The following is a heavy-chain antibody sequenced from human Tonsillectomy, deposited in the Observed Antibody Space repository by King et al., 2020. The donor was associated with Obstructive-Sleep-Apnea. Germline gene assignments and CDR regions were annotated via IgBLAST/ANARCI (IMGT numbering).Heavy chain of an antibody. CDR1: GFTFSSYG. CDR2: IWFDGTNE. CDR3: TKEGNYDGSSAGSCYFDL. J-gene: IGHJ2*01. Sequence: VQLVESGGGVVQPGDSLRLSCAASGFTFSSYGMHWVRQAPGKGLEWVAFIWFDGTNEHYADSVKGRFTISRANPKNTLFLEVNSLRTEDTAVYYCTKEGNYDGSSAGSCYFDLWGRGTLVTVSS. V-gene: IGHV3-30*02. D-gene: IGHD3-16*01.